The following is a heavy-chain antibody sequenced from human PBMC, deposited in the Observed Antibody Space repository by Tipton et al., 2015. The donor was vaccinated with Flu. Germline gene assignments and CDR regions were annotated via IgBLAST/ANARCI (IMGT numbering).Heavy chain of an antibody. CDR1: GYSIGSGYY. D-gene: IGHD3-22*01. CDR3: ARAARHYYDSSGYYPDAFDI. Sequence: TLSLTCTVSGYSIGSGYYWGWIRQPPGKGLEWIGSIYHSGSTYYNPSLKSRVTISVDTSKNQFSLKLSSVTAADTAVYYCARAARHYYDSSGYYPDAFDIWGQGTMVTVSS. J-gene: IGHJ3*02. CDR2: IYHSGST. V-gene: IGHV4-38-2*02.